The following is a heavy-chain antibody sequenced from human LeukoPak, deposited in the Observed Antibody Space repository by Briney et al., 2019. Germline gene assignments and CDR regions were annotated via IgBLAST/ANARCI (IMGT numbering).Heavy chain of an antibody. Sequence: GSLRLSCAASGFSFSSYSMNWVRQAPGTGLEWVSSISSSSSYIYYADSVKGRFTISRHNAKNSLYLQMNSLRAEDTAVYYCARDTKTGNVDTAMVTYGYWGQGTLVTVSS. CDR3: ARDTKTGNVDTAMVTYGY. D-gene: IGHD5-18*01. V-gene: IGHV3-21*01. J-gene: IGHJ4*02. CDR2: ISSSSSYI. CDR1: GFSFSSYS.